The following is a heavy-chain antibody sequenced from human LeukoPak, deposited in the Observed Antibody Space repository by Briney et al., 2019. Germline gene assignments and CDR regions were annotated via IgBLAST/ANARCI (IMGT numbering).Heavy chain of an antibody. V-gene: IGHV3-23*01. D-gene: IGHD3-16*01. Sequence: GGSLRLSCAASGFTFSSYAMSWFRQAPGKGLEWVSAVSASGGNTYYADSVKGRFNISRDNSKNTLYLQVNSLRAEDTAVYYCGKGLYHDYSGIGDYWGQGTLVTVSS. CDR3: GKGLYHDYSGIGDY. J-gene: IGHJ4*02. CDR1: GFTFSSYA. CDR2: VSASGGNT.